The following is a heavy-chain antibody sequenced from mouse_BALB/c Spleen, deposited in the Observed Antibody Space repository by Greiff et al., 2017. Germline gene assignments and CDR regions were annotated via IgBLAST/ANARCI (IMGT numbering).Heavy chain of an antibody. CDR2: INPSTGYT. V-gene: IGHV1-7*01. Sequence: VQLQQSGAELAKPGASVKMSCKASGYTFTSYWMHWVKQRPGQGLEWIGYINPSTGYTEYNQKFKDKATLTADKSSSTAYMQLSSLTSEDSAVYYCARGTYGSYYFDYWGQGTTLTVSS. J-gene: IGHJ2*01. CDR3: ARGTYGSYYFDY. CDR1: GYTFTSYW. D-gene: IGHD2-2*01.